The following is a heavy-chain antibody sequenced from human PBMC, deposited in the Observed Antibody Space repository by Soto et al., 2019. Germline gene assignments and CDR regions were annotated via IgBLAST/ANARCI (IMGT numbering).Heavy chain of an antibody. CDR1: GGSISSYY. V-gene: IGHV4-59*01. CDR2: IYYSGST. J-gene: IGHJ2*01. CDR3: ARVGWETYYYDSSAYSDWYFDL. Sequence: SETLSLTCTVSGGSISSYYWSWIRQPPGKGLEWIGYIYYSGSTNYNPSLKSRVTISVDTSKNQFSLKLSSVTAADTAVYYCARVGWETYYYDSSAYSDWYFDLWGRGTLVTVSS. D-gene: IGHD3-22*01.